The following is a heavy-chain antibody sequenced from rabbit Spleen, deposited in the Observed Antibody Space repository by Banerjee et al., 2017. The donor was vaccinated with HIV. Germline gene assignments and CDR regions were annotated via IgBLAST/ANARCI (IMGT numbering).Heavy chain of an antibody. CDR2: IYTGDGTT. Sequence: QSLEESGGDLVKPGASLTLTCTASGFSFSSSYYMCWVRQAPGKGLEIIAYIYTGDGTTAYASWAMGRFTASKASSTTVDLKMTSLTAADTATYFCARDLDGVIGWTFGWCGPGTLVTVS. CDR1: GFSFSSSYY. V-gene: IGHV1S40*01. J-gene: IGHJ4*01. D-gene: IGHD1-1*01. CDR3: ARDLDGVIGWTFGW.